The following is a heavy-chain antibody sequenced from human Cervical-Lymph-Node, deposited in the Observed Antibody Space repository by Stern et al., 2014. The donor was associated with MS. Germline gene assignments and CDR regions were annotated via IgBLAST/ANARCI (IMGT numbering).Heavy chain of an antibody. D-gene: IGHD4-11*01. CDR2: NYHSGNP. CDR3: ATSTTVTGVDY. Sequence: QVQLQESGPGLVKPSGTLSLTCAVSGGSISSSNWGSLVRQPPGKGLEWIGENYHSGNPNYNPYRKSRVPISVDKSKNQFSLKRRSVTAADTALYYCATSTTVTGVDYWGQGTLVTVSS. V-gene: IGHV4-4*02. CDR1: GGSISSSNW. J-gene: IGHJ4*02.